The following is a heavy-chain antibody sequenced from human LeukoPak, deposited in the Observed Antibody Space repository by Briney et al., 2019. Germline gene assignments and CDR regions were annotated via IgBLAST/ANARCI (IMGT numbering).Heavy chain of an antibody. CDR3: ARQGGGFWYFDL. J-gene: IGHJ2*01. CDR2: IYYSGST. CDR1: GGSISSYY. D-gene: IGHD6-25*01. V-gene: IGHV4-59*08. Sequence: SETLSLTCTVSGGSISSYYWSWIRQPPGKGLEWIGYIYYSGSTNYNPSLKSRVTISVDTSKNQFSLKLSSVTAADTAVYYCARQGGGFWYFDLWGRGTLVSVSS.